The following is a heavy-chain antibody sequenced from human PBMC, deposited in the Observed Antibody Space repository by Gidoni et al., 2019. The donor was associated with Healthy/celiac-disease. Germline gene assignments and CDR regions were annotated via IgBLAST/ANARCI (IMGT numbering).Heavy chain of an antibody. CDR2: IIPIFGTA. V-gene: IGHV1-69*19. CDR3: ARLFPGDVRLGELSLI. J-gene: IGHJ4*02. CDR1: GGTFSSYA. Sequence: QVQLVQSGAEVKKPGYSVKVYCKASGGTFSSYAISWVRQAPGQGLEWMGGIIPIFGTANYAQKFQGRVTITADESTSTAYMELSSLRSEDTAVYYCARLFPGDVRLGELSLIWGQGTLVTVSS. D-gene: IGHD3-16*02.